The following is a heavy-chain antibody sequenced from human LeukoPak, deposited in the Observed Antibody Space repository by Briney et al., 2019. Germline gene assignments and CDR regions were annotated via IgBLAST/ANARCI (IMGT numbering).Heavy chain of an antibody. Sequence: SETLSLTCTVSGGSISSSSSYWGWIRQPPGKGLEWIGSIYYSGSTYYNPSLKSRVTISVDTSKNQFSLKLSSVTAADTAVYYCARPYGDYDFDYWGQGTLVTVSS. CDR2: IYYSGST. V-gene: IGHV4-39*01. CDR1: GGSISSSSSY. CDR3: ARPYGDYDFDY. J-gene: IGHJ4*02. D-gene: IGHD4-17*01.